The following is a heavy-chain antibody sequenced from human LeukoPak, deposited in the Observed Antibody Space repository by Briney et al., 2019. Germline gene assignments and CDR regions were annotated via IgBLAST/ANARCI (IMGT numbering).Heavy chain of an antibody. Sequence: QAGGSLSLSCAASGFTFSSYRMHWLRHAPGKGLVWVSRINRDGSSTSYADSVKGRFTISRDNAKNTLYLQMNSLRAEDTAVYYCARDRLYMRDYWGQGPQVTVSS. CDR1: GFTFSSYR. CDR3: ARDRLYMRDY. D-gene: IGHD3-16*02. CDR2: INRDGSST. V-gene: IGHV3-74*01. J-gene: IGHJ4*02.